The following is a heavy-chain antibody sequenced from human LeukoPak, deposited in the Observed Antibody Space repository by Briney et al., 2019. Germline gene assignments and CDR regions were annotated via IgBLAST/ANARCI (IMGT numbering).Heavy chain of an antibody. J-gene: IGHJ3*02. CDR3: ARDKGRGAFDI. Sequence: GGSLRLSCAASGFTFSSHAMHWVRQAPGKGLEWVAVISYDGSNKYYADSVKGRFTISRDNSKNTLYLQMNSLRAEDTAVYYCARDKGRGAFDIWGQGTMVTVSS. V-gene: IGHV3-30-3*01. D-gene: IGHD3-10*01. CDR1: GFTFSSHA. CDR2: ISYDGSNK.